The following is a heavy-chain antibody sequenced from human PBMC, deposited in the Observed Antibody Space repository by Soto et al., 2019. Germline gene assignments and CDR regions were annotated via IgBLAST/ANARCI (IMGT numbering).Heavy chain of an antibody. V-gene: IGHV5-51*01. CDR3: ARPRDGIAVAGTIDY. Sequence: GESLKISCKGSGYSFTSYWIGWVRQMPGEGLEWMGIIYPGDSDTRYSPSFQGQVTISADKSIRTAYLQWSSLKASDTAMYYCARPRDGIAVAGTIDYWGQGTLVTVS. J-gene: IGHJ4*02. CDR1: GYSFTSYW. CDR2: IYPGDSDT. D-gene: IGHD6-19*01.